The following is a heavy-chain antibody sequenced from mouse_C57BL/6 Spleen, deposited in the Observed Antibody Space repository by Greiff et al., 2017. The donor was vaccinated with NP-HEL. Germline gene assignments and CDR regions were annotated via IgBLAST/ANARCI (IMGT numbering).Heavy chain of an antibody. CDR2: IYPGDGDT. CDR3: AREGRGYLDY. D-gene: IGHD3-1*01. J-gene: IGHJ2*01. CDR1: GYAFSSSW. V-gene: IGHV1-82*01. Sequence: VKLQQSGPELVKPGASVKISCKASGYAFSSSWMNWVKQRPGKGLEWIGRIYPGDGDTNYNGKFKGKATLTADKSSSTAYMQLSSLTSEDSAVYFCAREGRGYLDYWGQGTTLTVSS.